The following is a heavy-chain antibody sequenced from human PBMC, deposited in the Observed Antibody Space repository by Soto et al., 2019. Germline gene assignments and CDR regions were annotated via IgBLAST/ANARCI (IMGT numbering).Heavy chain of an antibody. CDR3: AKNKGGNYCTRTSCLYSFDY. V-gene: IGHV3-23*01. D-gene: IGHD2-2*01. CDR2: ISDSSST. CDR1: GFTFSTYA. J-gene: IGHJ4*02. Sequence: EVHVLESGGDLVQPGGSLRLSCAASGFTFSTYAMTWVRQAAGKGLEWVSTISDSSSTYYADSVKGRFTISRDNSKNTLYLEMTSLRADDTAVYYCAKNKGGNYCTRTSCLYSFDYWGQGTLGTVSS.